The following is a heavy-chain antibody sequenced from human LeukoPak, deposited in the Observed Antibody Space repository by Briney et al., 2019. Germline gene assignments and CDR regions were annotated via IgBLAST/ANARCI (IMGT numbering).Heavy chain of an antibody. D-gene: IGHD6-19*01. CDR3: ARDFYSSGCKGD. J-gene: IGHJ4*02. V-gene: IGHV3-21*01. Sequence: GGSLRLSCAASGFTFSSYSMNWVRQAPGKGLEWVSSISSSSSYIYYADSVKGRFTISRDNAKNSPYLQMNSLRAEDTAVYYCARDFYSSGCKGDWGQGTLVTVSS. CDR2: ISSSSSYI. CDR1: GFTFSSYS.